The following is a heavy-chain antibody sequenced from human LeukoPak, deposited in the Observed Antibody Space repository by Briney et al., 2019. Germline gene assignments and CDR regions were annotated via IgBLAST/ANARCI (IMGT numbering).Heavy chain of an antibody. CDR1: GYTFTTYY. J-gene: IGHJ4*02. V-gene: IGHV1-46*01. CDR3: ARGPHSSSWPDIPRDY. CDR2: INPSGGDT. Sequence: ASVKVSCKASGYTFTTYYMHWVRQAPGQGLEWMGIINPSGGDTAYAQKFHDRVTIIRDTSTSTVYMDLSSLTSEDTAVYYCARGPHSSSWPDIPRDYWGQGTLVTVAS. D-gene: IGHD6-13*01.